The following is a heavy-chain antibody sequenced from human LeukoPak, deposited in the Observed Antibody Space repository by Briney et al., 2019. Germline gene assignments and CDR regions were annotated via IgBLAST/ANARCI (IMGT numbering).Heavy chain of an antibody. CDR2: IYYSGST. Sequence: SETLSLTCTVSGGSISSYYWSWIRQPPGKGLEWIGYIYYSGSTNYNPSLKSRVTISVDTSKNQFSLKLSSVTAADTAVYYCARAGRATQGYFDYWGQGTLATVSS. J-gene: IGHJ4*02. V-gene: IGHV4-59*01. CDR1: GGSISSYY. D-gene: IGHD1-26*01. CDR3: ARAGRATQGYFDY.